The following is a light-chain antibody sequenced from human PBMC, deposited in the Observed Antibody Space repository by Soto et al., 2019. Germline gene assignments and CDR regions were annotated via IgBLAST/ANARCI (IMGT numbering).Light chain of an antibody. CDR1: QTINNN. CDR3: QQFNNYLIT. J-gene: IGKJ5*01. V-gene: IGKV3-15*01. CDR2: GAS. Sequence: ETVMTQSPATLSVSPGDGATLSCRASQTINNNLAWYQQKPGQAPRLLIYGASRRATGVPARFSGSGSGTDFTLTISSLQPEDFATYYCQQFNNYLITFGQGTRLEIK.